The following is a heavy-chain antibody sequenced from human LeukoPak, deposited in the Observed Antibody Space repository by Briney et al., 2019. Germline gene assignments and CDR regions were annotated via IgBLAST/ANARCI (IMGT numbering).Heavy chain of an antibody. Sequence: GGSLRLSCAASGFTFSSYAMSWVRQAPGKGLEWVSAISGSGGSTYYADSVKGRFTISRDNSKNTLYLQMNSLRAEDTAVYYCAKDCGGDCYSAYYMDVWGKGTTVTVSS. V-gene: IGHV3-23*01. D-gene: IGHD2-21*01. CDR3: AKDCGGDCYSAYYMDV. CDR2: ISGSGGST. J-gene: IGHJ6*03. CDR1: GFTFSSYA.